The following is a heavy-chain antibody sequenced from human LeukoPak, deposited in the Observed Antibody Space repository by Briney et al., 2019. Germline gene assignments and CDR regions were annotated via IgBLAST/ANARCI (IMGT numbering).Heavy chain of an antibody. CDR3: STFITMIVVDPPDI. J-gene: IGHJ3*02. D-gene: IGHD3-22*01. CDR1: GFTFSNAW. Sequence: GGSLRLSCAASGFTFSNAWMSWVRQAPGKGLEWVGRIKSKTDGGTTDYAAPVKGRFTISRDDSKNTLYLQMNSLKTEDTAVYYCSTFITMIVVDPPDIWGQGTMVTVSS. CDR2: IKSKTDGGTT. V-gene: IGHV3-15*01.